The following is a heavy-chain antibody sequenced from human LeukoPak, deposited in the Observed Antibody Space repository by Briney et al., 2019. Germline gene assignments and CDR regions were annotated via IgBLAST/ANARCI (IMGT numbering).Heavy chain of an antibody. Sequence: PGGSLRLSCAASGFTFSSYSMNWVRQAPGKGLEWVSYIRSSGSTIYYADSVKGRFTISRVNAKNSLYLQMNSLRAEDTAVYYCARDLRGGSSSGGVDYWGQGTLVTVSS. J-gene: IGHJ4*02. D-gene: IGHD6-6*01. CDR1: GFTFSSYS. CDR3: ARDLRGGSSSGGVDY. CDR2: IRSSGSTI. V-gene: IGHV3-48*01.